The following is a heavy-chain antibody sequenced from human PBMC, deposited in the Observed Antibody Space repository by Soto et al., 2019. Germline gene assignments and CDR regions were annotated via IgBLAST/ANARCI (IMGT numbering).Heavy chain of an antibody. V-gene: IGHV1-3*01. CDR2: INAGNGNT. Sequence: GASVKVSCKASEYTFTSYAIHWVRQAPGQRLEWMGWINAGNGNTKYSQKFQGRVTITRDTSASTAYMELSSLRSEDTAVYYCARGRYYDSSGYLLFDYWGQGTLVTVS. CDR3: ARGRYYDSSGYLLFDY. D-gene: IGHD3-22*01. J-gene: IGHJ4*02. CDR1: EYTFTSYA.